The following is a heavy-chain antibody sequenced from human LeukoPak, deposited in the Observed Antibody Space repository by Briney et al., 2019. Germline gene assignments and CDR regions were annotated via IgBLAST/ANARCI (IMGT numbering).Heavy chain of an antibody. D-gene: IGHD2-15*01. CDR3: ARVVYCSGGSCHIFAFDI. J-gene: IGHJ3*02. CDR2: ISSSGSAM. V-gene: IGHV3-11*01. Sequence: GGSLRLSCAASGFTFSDYYMSWLRQTPGKGLEWVSYISSSGSAMFYADSVKGRFTISRDNAKNSLYLQMNSLRAEDTAVYYCARVVYCSGGSCHIFAFDIWGQGTMVIVSS. CDR1: GFTFSDYY.